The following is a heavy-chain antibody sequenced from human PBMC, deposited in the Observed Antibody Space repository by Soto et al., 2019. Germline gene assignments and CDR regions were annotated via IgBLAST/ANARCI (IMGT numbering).Heavy chain of an antibody. CDR3: AKLVTTGS. J-gene: IGHJ5*02. CDR2: ISESGGST. CDR1: GFPFDDYG. Sequence: VGSLRLSCAASGFPFDDYGMTWVRQAPGKGLEWVSTISESGGSTYYADSVKGRFTISRDNSKNTLYLQMNSLAAEDTALYYCAKLVTTGSWGRGNLVTVSS. D-gene: IGHD4-17*01. V-gene: IGHV3-23*01.